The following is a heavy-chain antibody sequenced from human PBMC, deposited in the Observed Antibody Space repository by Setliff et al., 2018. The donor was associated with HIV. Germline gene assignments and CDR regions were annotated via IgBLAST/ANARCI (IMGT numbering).Heavy chain of an antibody. V-gene: IGHV1-58*01. CDR2: IVVGSGNT. D-gene: IGHD3-10*01. Sequence: SVKVSCKASGFTFTSSAVQWVRQARGQRLEWIGWIVVGSGNTNYAQKCQERVTITRDMSTSTAYMELSSLRSEDTAVYYCAAEVKGILWFGGDAFDIWGQGTMVTVSS. J-gene: IGHJ3*02. CDR1: GFTFTSSA. CDR3: AAEVKGILWFGGDAFDI.